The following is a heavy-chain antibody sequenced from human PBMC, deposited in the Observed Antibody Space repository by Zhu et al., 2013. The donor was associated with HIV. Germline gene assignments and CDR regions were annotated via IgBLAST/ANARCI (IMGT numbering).Heavy chain of an antibody. Sequence: QVHLVQSGAEVKKPGSSVKVSCKASGGTFSSYTITWVRQAPGQGLEWMGGIIPIFGTANYAQNIQGRVTITADTSTSTAYMELSSLRSEDTAMYYCARGIVVVVAATGHNYYGMDVWGQGDHGHRLL. CDR1: GGTFSSYT. J-gene: IGHJ6*02. D-gene: IGHD2-15*01. V-gene: IGHV1-69*06. CDR3: ARGIVVVVAATGHNYYGMDV. CDR2: IIPIFGTA.